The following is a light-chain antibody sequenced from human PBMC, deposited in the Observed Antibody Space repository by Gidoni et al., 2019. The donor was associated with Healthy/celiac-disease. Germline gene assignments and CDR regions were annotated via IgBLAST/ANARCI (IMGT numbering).Light chain of an antibody. Sequence: QITLSPSSVSASVGDRVTLTCRASQRISSWLAWYQQKPGKAPKLLIYAASSLQSGVTSRFRGSGSGTDFTLTISSLQPEDFATYYCQQANSFPTFGQGTRLEIK. CDR1: QRISSW. J-gene: IGKJ5*01. CDR3: QQANSFPT. CDR2: AAS. V-gene: IGKV1-12*01.